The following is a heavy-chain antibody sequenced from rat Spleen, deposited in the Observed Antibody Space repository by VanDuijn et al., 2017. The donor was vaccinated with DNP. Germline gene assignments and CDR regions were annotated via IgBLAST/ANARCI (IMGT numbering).Heavy chain of an antibody. J-gene: IGHJ2*01. Sequence: EVKLVESGGGLVQPGRSLKLSCAGSGFTFSDYYMAWVRQAPKKGLEWVATISYDGSSTYYRDSVKGRFTISRDNAKSTLYLQRDSLRSEDTATYYCARHNNYYFDYWGQGVMVTVSS. D-gene: IGHD1-10*01. CDR2: ISYDGSST. CDR1: GFTFSDYY. CDR3: ARHNNYYFDY. V-gene: IGHV5-7*01.